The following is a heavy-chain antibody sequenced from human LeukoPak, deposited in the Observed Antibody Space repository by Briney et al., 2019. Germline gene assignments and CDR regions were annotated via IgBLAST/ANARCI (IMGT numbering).Heavy chain of an antibody. CDR3: ARREYSSSWYGFDY. CDR2: IYYSGST. V-gene: IGHV4-39*01. CDR1: GGSISSYY. Sequence: PSETLSLTCTVSGGSISSYYWSWIRQPPGKGLEWIGSIYYSGSTYYNPSLKSRVTISVDTSKNQFSLKLSSVTAADTAVYYCARREYSSSWYGFDYWGQGTLVTVSS. D-gene: IGHD6-13*01. J-gene: IGHJ4*02.